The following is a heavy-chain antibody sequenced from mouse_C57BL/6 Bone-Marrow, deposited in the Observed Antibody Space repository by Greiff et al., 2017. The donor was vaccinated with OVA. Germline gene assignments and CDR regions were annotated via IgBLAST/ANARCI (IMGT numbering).Heavy chain of an antibody. D-gene: IGHD1-1*01. CDR1: GYTFTSYW. CDR2: IDPNSGGT. J-gene: IGHJ2*01. Sequence: VQLQQPGAELVKPGASVKLSCKASGYTFTSYWMHWVKQRPGRGLEWIGRIDPNSGGTKYNEKFKSQATLSVDKPSNTAYMQLSSLKSENSAVYYCALLLDFDYWGQGITLTVSS. CDR3: ALLLDFDY. V-gene: IGHV1-72*01.